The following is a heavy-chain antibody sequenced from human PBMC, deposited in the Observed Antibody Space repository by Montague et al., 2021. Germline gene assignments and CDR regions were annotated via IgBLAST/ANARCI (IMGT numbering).Heavy chain of an antibody. D-gene: IGHD4-17*01. CDR3: ARVGATVTAPFDF. V-gene: IGHV4-31*11. J-gene: IGHJ4*02. CDR1: GGSISSTAYY. Sequence: TLSLTCAVSGGSISSTAYYWSWIRQHPGKGLEWIGYIYYSGSTYYNPSLKSRVTISVDTSQNQFSLNLNSVTAADTVVYYCARVGATVTAPFDFWGQGTLSPSPQ. CDR2: IYYSGST.